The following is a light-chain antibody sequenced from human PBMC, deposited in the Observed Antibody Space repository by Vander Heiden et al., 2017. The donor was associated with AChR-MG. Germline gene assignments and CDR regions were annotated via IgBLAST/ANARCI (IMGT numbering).Light chain of an antibody. Sequence: QAILIQPPSVSGTPGQRVTISCSGSNSNIGSNYVYWYQQLPGTAPNLLIYSNSQRPSGVPDRISCSKSGTSASLAISGLRSEDEADYYWASWDDSLSGHVEFGGGTKLTVL. J-gene: IGLJ2*01. V-gene: IGLV1-47*02. CDR1: NSNIGSNY. CDR3: ASWDDSLSGHVE. CDR2: SNS.